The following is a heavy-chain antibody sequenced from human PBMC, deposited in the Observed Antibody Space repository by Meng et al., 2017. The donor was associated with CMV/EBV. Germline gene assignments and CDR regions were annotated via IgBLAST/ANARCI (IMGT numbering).Heavy chain of an antibody. J-gene: IGHJ5*02. V-gene: IGHV1-2*02. CDR2: INPNSGGT. Sequence: ASVKVSCKASGYTFTGYYMHWVRQAPGQGLEWMGWINPNSGGTNYAQKFQGRVTMTRDTSISTAYMEPSRLRSDDTAVYYCARDSGVMTIVVTEGGWFDPWGQGTLVTVSS. CDR1: GYTFTGYY. CDR3: ARDSGVMTIVVTEGGWFDP. D-gene: IGHD4-23*01.